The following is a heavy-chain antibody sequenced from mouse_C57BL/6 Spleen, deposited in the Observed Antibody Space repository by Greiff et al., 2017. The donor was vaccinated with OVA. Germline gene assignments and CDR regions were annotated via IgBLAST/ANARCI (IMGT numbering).Heavy chain of an antibody. J-gene: IGHJ2*01. Sequence: QVQLQHPGAELVRPGTSVKLSCKASGYTFTSYWMHWVKQRPGQGLEWIGVIDPSDSYTNYNQKFKGKATLTVDTSSSTAYMQLSSLTSEDSAVYYCAKSGGSSYDLDYWGQGTTLTVSS. D-gene: IGHD1-1*01. CDR1: GYTFTSYW. V-gene: IGHV1-59*01. CDR3: AKSGGSSYDLDY. CDR2: IDPSDSYT.